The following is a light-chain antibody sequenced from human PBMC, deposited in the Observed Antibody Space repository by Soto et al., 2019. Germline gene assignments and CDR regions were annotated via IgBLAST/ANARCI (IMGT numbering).Light chain of an antibody. V-gene: IGLV2-18*01. J-gene: IGLJ3*02. CDR2: EVS. CDR1: STDFVSYNR. CDR3: AAWDDSLSAWV. Sequence: QSALTQTPSVSGSPGQSVTISCTGTSTDFVSYNRVSWYQQPPGTAPKLMIYEVSKRPSGVPDRFSGSKSGNTASLTISGLRSEDEADYFCAAWDDSLSAWVFGGGTKLTVL.